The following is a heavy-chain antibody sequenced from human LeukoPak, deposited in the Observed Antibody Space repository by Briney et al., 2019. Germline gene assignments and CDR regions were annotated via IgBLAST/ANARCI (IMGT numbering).Heavy chain of an antibody. D-gene: IGHD5-24*01. CDR1: RFTFSSYN. V-gene: IGHV3-21*01. J-gene: IGHJ4*02. CDR2: ISTISTYI. CDR3: ARGSDLEGSFDY. Sequence: PGGALILSCAAYRFTFSSYNMNWVRQAPGKGLEWVSSISTISTYIYYADSVKGRFTISRDNAKNSLYLQMNSLRAEDTALYYCARGSDLEGSFDYWGQGTLVTVSS.